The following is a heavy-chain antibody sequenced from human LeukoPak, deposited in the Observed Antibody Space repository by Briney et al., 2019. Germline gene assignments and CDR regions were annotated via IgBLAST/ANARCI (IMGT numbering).Heavy chain of an antibody. V-gene: IGHV3-74*01. CDR1: GFTFSSYS. CDR3: AREGRYSDSSGYYRNFDN. Sequence: PGGSLRLSCAASGFTFSSYSMNWVRQAPGKGLVWVSRINSDGSSTSYADSVKGRFTISRDNAKNTLYLQMNSLRAEDTAVYYCAREGRYSDSSGYYRNFDNWGQGTLVAVSS. J-gene: IGHJ4*02. CDR2: INSDGSST. D-gene: IGHD5-12*01.